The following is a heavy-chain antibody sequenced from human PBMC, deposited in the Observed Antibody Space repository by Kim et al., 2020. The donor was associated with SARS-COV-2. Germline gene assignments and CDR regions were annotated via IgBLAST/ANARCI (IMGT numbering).Heavy chain of an antibody. CDR3: ATSRGYSYGPTYYYYYGMDV. CDR1: GGTFSSYA. Sequence: SVKVSCKASGGTFSSYAISWVRQAPGQGLEWMGGIIPIFGTANYAQKFQGRVTITADESTSTAYMELSSLRSEDTAVYYCATSRGYSYGPTYYYYYGMDVWGQGTTVTVSS. CDR2: IIPIFGTA. V-gene: IGHV1-69*13. J-gene: IGHJ6*02. D-gene: IGHD5-18*01.